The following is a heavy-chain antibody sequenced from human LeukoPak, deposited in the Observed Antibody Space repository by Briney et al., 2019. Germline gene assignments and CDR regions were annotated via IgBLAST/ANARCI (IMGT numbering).Heavy chain of an antibody. V-gene: IGHV1-8*02. CDR1: GGTFSSYA. Sequence: GASVKVSCKASGGTFSSYAISWVRQAPGQGLEWMGWMNPNSGNTGYAQKFQGRVTMTRNTSISTAYMELSSLRSEDTAVYYCARGALSAAGAFDIWGQGTMVTVSS. CDR2: MNPNSGNT. D-gene: IGHD6-13*01. CDR3: ARGALSAAGAFDI. J-gene: IGHJ3*02.